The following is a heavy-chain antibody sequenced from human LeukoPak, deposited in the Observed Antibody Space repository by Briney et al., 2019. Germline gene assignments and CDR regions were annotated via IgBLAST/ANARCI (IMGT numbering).Heavy chain of an antibody. CDR1: GFTFSSYA. Sequence: PGGSLRLSCAASGFTFSSYAMTWVRQAPRKGLEWVSTISGSGGSTFYADSVKGRFTISRDRSKNTLYLQMNSLRVEDTAVYYCAEGCGATCYSDFDSWGQGILVTVSS. CDR2: ISGSGGST. D-gene: IGHD2-21*02. CDR3: AEGCGATCYSDFDS. V-gene: IGHV3-23*01. J-gene: IGHJ4*02.